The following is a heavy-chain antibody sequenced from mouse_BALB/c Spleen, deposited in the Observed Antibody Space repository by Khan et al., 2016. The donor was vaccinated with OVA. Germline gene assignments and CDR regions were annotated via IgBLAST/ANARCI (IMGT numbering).Heavy chain of an antibody. CDR1: GYTFTNYR. V-gene: IGHV9-1*02. CDR3: ARESSYCYFDV. CDR2: INTYTGEP. D-gene: IGHD1-1*01. J-gene: IGHJ1*01. Sequence: QIQLVQSGPELKKPGETVKISCKASGYTFTNYRMNWMKQAPGKGLKWMGWINTYTGEPTYADDFKGRFAFSLETSASTAYLQINNLKNEDMATYFCARESSYCYFDVWGAGTTVTVSS.